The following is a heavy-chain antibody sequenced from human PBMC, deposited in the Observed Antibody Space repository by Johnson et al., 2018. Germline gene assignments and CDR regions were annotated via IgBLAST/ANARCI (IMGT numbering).Heavy chain of an antibody. CDR2: IIPMFDTT. J-gene: IGHJ3*02. CDR3: ARDGQAFDI. Sequence: QVQLVESGAEVKKPGSSVKVSCKASGGTFSSYALNWVRQAPGQGLEWMGGIIPMFDTTKYAKKFQGRVTFTADESSTTASMERSGLTSEDTAIYYCARDGQAFDIWGQGTMVTVSA. V-gene: IGHV1-69*01. CDR1: GGTFSSYA.